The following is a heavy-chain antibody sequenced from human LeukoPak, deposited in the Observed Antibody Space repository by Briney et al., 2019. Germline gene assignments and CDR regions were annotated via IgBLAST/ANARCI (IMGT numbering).Heavy chain of an antibody. Sequence: GASVKVSCKASGYTFTSYGISWVRQAPGQGLEWMGWISAYNGNTNYAQKFQGRVTMTRNTSISTAYMELSSLRSEDTAVYYCARDPYSDILTEDWFDPWGQGTLVTVSS. V-gene: IGHV1-18*01. CDR3: ARDPYSDILTEDWFDP. J-gene: IGHJ5*02. D-gene: IGHD3-9*01. CDR1: GYTFTSYG. CDR2: ISAYNGNT.